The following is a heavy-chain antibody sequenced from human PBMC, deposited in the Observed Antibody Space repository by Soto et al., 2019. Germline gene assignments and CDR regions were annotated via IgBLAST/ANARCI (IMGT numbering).Heavy chain of an antibody. CDR3: ARVPSNDYGDYVGGGGDDY. J-gene: IGHJ4*02. CDR2: ISAYNGNT. D-gene: IGHD4-17*01. Sequence: GASVKVSCKASGYTFTSYGISWVRQAPGQGLEWMGWISAYNGNTNYAQKLQGRVTMTTDTSTSTAYMELRSLRSDDTAVYYCARVPSNDYGDYVGGGGDDYWGQGTLVTVSS. CDR1: GYTFTSYG. V-gene: IGHV1-18*01.